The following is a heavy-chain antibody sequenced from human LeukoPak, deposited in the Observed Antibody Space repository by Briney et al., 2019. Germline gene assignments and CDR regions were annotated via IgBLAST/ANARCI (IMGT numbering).Heavy chain of an antibody. CDR3: ARSTPRVGYYYYYMDV. CDR1: GFTFSDYY. J-gene: IGHJ6*03. Sequence: GGSLRLSCAASGFTFSDYYMSWIRQAPGKGLEWVSYISSSGSTIYYADSVKGRFTISRDNAKNSLYLQMNSLRAEGTAVYYCARSTPRVGYYYYYMDVWGKGTTVTVSS. CDR2: ISSSGSTI. V-gene: IGHV3-11*04. D-gene: IGHD1-26*01.